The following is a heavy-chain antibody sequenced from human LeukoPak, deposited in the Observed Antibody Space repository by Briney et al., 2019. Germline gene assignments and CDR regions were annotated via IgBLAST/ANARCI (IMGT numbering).Heavy chain of an antibody. D-gene: IGHD3-22*01. V-gene: IGHV1-24*01. CDR1: GYTLTELS. J-gene: IGHJ4*02. CDR2: FDPEDGET. Sequence: ASVKVSCKVSGYTLTELSMHWVRQAPGKGREWRGGFDPEDGETIYAQKFQGRVTMTEGTSTDTAYMELSSLRSEDTAVYYCATLYYDSSGYYPLNYWGQGTLVTVSS. CDR3: ATLYYDSSGYYPLNY.